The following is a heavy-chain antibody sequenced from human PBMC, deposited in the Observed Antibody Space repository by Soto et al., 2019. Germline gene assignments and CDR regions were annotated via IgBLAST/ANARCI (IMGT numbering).Heavy chain of an antibody. CDR3: ARARDYDPWYYYYGMDV. D-gene: IGHD4-17*01. CDR2: IYHSGST. CDR1: GGSISSSNW. J-gene: IGHJ6*02. V-gene: IGHV4-4*02. Sequence: QVQLQESGPGLVKPSGTLSLTCAVSGGSISSSNWWSWVRQPPGKGLEWIGEIYHSGSTNYNPSLKSRVTISVDKSKNQFSLKLSSVTAADTAVYYCARARDYDPWYYYYGMDVWGQGTTVTVSS.